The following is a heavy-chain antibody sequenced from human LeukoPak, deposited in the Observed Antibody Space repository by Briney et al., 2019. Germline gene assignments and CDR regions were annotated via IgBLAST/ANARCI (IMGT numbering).Heavy chain of an antibody. J-gene: IGHJ4*02. CDR2: IKSKTDGGTT. CDR3: TTDRWIDSDY. D-gene: IGHD4-23*01. CDR1: GFTFSSYA. Sequence: NPGGSLRLSCAASGFTFSSYAMHWVRQAPGKGLEWVGRIKSKTDGGTTDYAAPVKGRFTISRDDSKNTLYLQMNSLKTEDTAVYYCTTDRWIDSDYWGQGTLVTVSS. V-gene: IGHV3-15*01.